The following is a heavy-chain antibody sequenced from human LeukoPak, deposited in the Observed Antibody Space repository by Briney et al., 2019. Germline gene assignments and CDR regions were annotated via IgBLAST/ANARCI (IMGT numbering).Heavy chain of an antibody. J-gene: IGHJ4*02. Sequence: SQTLSLTCTVSGGSISSGSYYWSWIRQPPGKGLEWIGYIYYTGSTNYNPSLKSRVTISLDTSKNQFSLKLNSVTAADTAVYYCARQSDQFGDDYWGQGTLVTVSS. CDR3: ARQSDQFGDDY. D-gene: IGHD3-16*01. CDR2: IYYTGST. V-gene: IGHV4-61*01. CDR1: GGSISSGSYY.